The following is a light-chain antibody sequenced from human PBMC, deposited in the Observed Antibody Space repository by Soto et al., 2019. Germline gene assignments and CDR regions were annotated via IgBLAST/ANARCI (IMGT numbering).Light chain of an antibody. Sequence: QSALTQPASVSGSPGQSITISCTGISSDIGGYNYVLWYQQLPGKAPKLMIYDVSNRRSGVSNRFSGSKSGNTASLTISGLQAEDEADYYCYSYTSSSTVLFGGGTKLTVL. CDR1: SSDIGGYNY. V-gene: IGLV2-14*03. J-gene: IGLJ2*01. CDR3: YSYTSSSTVL. CDR2: DVS.